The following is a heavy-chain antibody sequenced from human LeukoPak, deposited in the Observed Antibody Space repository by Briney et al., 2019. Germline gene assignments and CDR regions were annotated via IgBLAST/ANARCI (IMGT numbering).Heavy chain of an antibody. Sequence: PSETLSLTCTVSGGSISSYYWSWIRQPPGKGLEWIGYIYYSGSTNYNPSLKSRVTISVDTSKNQFSLKLSSVTAADTAVYYCARGFAVAADFDYWGQGTLVTVSS. D-gene: IGHD6-19*01. CDR1: GGSISSYY. CDR3: ARGFAVAADFDY. CDR2: IYYSGST. J-gene: IGHJ4*02. V-gene: IGHV4-59*01.